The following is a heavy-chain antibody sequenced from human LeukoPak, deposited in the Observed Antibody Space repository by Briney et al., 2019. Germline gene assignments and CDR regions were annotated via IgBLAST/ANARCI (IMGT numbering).Heavy chain of an antibody. J-gene: IGHJ5*02. V-gene: IGHV4-59*08. Sequence: ASETLSLTCTVPGGSISSYYWSWIRQPPGKGLEWIGYIYYSGSTNYNPSLKSRVTTSVDTSKNHFSLKLSSVTAADTAVYYCARGPPGWFGDNWFDPWGQGTLVTVSS. CDR3: ARGPPGWFGDNWFDP. CDR1: GGSISSYY. CDR2: IYYSGST. D-gene: IGHD3-10*01.